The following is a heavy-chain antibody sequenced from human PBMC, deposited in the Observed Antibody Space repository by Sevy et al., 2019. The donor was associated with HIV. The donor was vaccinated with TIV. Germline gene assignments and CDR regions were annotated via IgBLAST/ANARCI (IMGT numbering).Heavy chain of an antibody. CDR1: GFTSSSYN. CDR3: ARDKTILEGRYGMDV. CDR2: VFSSSSYI. Sequence: GGSLRLSCAASGFTSSSYNMNWVRQAPGKGLEWVSFVFSSSSYIYYADSVKGRFTISRDNAKNSLYLQMNSLRAEDTAVYYCARDKTILEGRYGMDVWGQGTTVTVSS. V-gene: IGHV3-21*01. D-gene: IGHD3-3*01. J-gene: IGHJ6*02.